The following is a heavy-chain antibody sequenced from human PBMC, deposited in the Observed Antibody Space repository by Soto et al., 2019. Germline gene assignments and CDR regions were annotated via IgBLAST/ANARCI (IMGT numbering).Heavy chain of an antibody. J-gene: IGHJ5*02. CDR3: ARGVRITIFGVPRGWFDP. Sequence: SETLSLTCAVYGGSFSGYYWSWIRQPPGKGLEWIGEINHSGSTNYNPSLKSRVTISVDASKNQFSLKLSSVTAADTAVYYCARGVRITIFGVPRGWFDPWGQGNLVTVSS. V-gene: IGHV4-34*01. CDR1: GGSFSGYY. CDR2: INHSGST. D-gene: IGHD3-3*01.